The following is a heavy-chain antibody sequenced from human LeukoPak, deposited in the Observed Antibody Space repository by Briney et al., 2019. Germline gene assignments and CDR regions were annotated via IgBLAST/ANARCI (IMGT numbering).Heavy chain of an antibody. CDR2: ISYDGDNK. J-gene: IGHJ4*02. CDR3: AREARRTELRRGGYFDY. Sequence: PGGSLRLSCAASGFTLSTYGMHWVRQAPGKGLEWVALISYDGDNKFYADSVRGRFTIFRDISKNTLYLHMNSLRGEDTAVYYCAREARRTELRRGGYFDYWGQGSLVTVSS. V-gene: IGHV3-30*03. CDR1: GFTLSTYG. D-gene: IGHD1-26*01.